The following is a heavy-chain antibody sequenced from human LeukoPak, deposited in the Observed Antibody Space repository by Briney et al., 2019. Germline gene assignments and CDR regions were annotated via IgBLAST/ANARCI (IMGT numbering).Heavy chain of an antibody. J-gene: IGHJ4*02. CDR1: GGSISGYY. CDR2: IYYSGSS. Sequence: PSQRLSLTCTVSGGSISGYYWSWIRQPPGKGLEWIGYIYYSGSSNYNPSLKSRVTISVDTSKNQFSLKLSSVTAADTAVYYCARNDVWSGYYNYWGQGTVVTVPP. D-gene: IGHD3-3*01. V-gene: IGHV4-59*01. CDR3: ARNDVWSGYYNY.